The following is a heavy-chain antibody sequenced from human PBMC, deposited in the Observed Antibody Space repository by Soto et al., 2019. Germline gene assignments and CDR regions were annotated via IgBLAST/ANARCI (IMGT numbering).Heavy chain of an antibody. J-gene: IGHJ4*02. Sequence: SETLSLTCTVSGGSINNNHYYWGWVRQPPGKGLEWIGSISYSGTTYFNPSLKSRVVKSVDTSRNQFSLRLTSVTAADTAIYYCARDDEDGSYCDLGYWGQGTLVTVSS. CDR2: ISYSGTT. V-gene: IGHV4-39*02. CDR3: ARDDEDGSYCDLGY. D-gene: IGHD3-10*01. CDR1: GGSINNNHYY.